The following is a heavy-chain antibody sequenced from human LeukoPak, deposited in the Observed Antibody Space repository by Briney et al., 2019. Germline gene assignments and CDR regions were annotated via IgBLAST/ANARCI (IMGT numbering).Heavy chain of an antibody. Sequence: PSETLSLTCAVYGGSFGGYYWSWIRQPPGKGLEWIGEINHSGSTNCNPSLKSRVTISVDTSKNQFSLKLSSVTAADTAVYYWARAGGGDSSGYGKYYFDYWGQGTLVTVSS. J-gene: IGHJ4*02. V-gene: IGHV4-34*01. D-gene: IGHD3-22*01. CDR3: ARAGGGDSSGYGKYYFDY. CDR1: GGSFGGYY. CDR2: INHSGST.